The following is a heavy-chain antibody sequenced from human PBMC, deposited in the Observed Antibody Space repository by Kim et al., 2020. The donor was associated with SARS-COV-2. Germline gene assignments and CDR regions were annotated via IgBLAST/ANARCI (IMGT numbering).Heavy chain of an antibody. J-gene: IGHJ3*02. CDR2: IIPILGIA. D-gene: IGHD2-2*02. CDR3: ARGTKRVYCSSTSCYSSPADAFDI. CDR1: GGTFSSYA. Sequence: SVKVSCKASGGTFSSYAISWVRQAPGQGLEWMGRIIPILGIANYAQKFQGRVTITADKSTSTAYMELSSLRSEDTAVYYCARGTKRVYCSSTSCYSSPADAFDIWGQGTMVTVSS. V-gene: IGHV1-69*04.